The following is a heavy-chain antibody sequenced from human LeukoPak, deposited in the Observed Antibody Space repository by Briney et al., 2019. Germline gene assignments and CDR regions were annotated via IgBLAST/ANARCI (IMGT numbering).Heavy chain of an antibody. Sequence: GESLQISCKGSGYGFTSYWIGWVRQMPGKGLEWMGIIYPGDSDTRYSPSFQGQVTISADKSISTAYLQWSSLKASDTAMYYCARHPIGTGYYFDYWGQGTLVTVSS. V-gene: IGHV5-51*01. CDR3: ARHPIGTGYYFDY. D-gene: IGHD3/OR15-3a*01. CDR1: GYGFTSYW. CDR2: IYPGDSDT. J-gene: IGHJ4*02.